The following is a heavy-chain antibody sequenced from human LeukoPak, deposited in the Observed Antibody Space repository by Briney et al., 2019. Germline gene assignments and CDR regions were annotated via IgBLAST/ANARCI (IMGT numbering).Heavy chain of an antibody. CDR3: ARDMQLERRNYYYYGMDV. Sequence: ASVKVSCKASGYTFTGYYMHWVRQAPGQGLEWMGLINPNSGGTNYAQKFQGRVTMTRDTSISTAYMELSRLRSDDTAMYYCARDMQLERRNYYYYGMDVWGQGTTVTVSS. D-gene: IGHD1-1*01. CDR1: GYTFTGYY. V-gene: IGHV1-2*02. CDR2: INPNSGGT. J-gene: IGHJ6*02.